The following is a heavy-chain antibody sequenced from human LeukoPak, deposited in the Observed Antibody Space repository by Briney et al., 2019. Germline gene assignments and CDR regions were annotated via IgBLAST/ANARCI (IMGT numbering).Heavy chain of an antibody. CDR3: ARGPKYYDILTGYFNWFDP. CDR1: GYTFTSYD. CDR2: MNSNSGNT. V-gene: IGHV1-8*01. J-gene: IGHJ5*02. D-gene: IGHD3-9*01. Sequence: GASVKVSCKASGYTFTSYDINWVRQATGQGLVWMGWMNSNSGNTGYAQKFQGRVTMTRNTSISTAYMELSSLRSEDTAVYYCARGPKYYDILTGYFNWFDPWGQGTLVTVSS.